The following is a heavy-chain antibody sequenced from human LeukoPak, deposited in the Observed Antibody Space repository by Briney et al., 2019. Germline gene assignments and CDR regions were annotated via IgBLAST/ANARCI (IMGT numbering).Heavy chain of an antibody. CDR3: ATDPANLSGVDAFDI. CDR2: FDPEDGET. V-gene: IGHV1-24*01. CDR1: GYTLTELS. D-gene: IGHD4/OR15-4a*01. Sequence: ASVKVSCKVPGYTLTELSMHWVRQAPGKGLEWMGGFDPEDGETIYAQKFQGRVTMTEDTSTDTAYMELSSLRSEDTAVYYCATDPANLSGVDAFDIWGQGTMVTVSS. J-gene: IGHJ3*02.